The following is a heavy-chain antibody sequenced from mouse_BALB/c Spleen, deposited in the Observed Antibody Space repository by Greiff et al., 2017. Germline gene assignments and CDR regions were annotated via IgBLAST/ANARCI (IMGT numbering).Heavy chain of an antibody. CDR3: ARSAYYRYDGTWFAY. J-gene: IGHJ3*01. Sequence: QVQLQQPGAELVKPGTSVKMSCKGSGYTFTDYAMHWVKQSHAKSLEWIGVISTYSGNTNYNQKFKGKATMTVDKSSSTAYMELARLTSEDSAIYYCARSAYYRYDGTWFAYWGQGTLVTVSA. D-gene: IGHD2-14*01. CDR1: GYTFTDYA. V-gene: IGHV1S137*01. CDR2: ISTYSGNT.